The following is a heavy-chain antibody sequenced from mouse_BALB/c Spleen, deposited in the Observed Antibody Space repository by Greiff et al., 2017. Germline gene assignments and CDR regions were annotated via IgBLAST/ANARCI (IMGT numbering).Heavy chain of an antibody. Sequence: EVHLVESGGGLVKPGGSLKLSCAASGFAFSSYDMSWVRQTPEKRLEWVAYISSGGGSTYYPDTVKGRFTISRDNAKNTLYLQMSSLKSEDTAMYYCARIYDYYAMDYWGQGTSVTVSS. V-gene: IGHV5-12-1*01. D-gene: IGHD1-1*01. J-gene: IGHJ4*01. CDR2: ISSGGGST. CDR3: ARIYDYYAMDY. CDR1: GFAFSSYD.